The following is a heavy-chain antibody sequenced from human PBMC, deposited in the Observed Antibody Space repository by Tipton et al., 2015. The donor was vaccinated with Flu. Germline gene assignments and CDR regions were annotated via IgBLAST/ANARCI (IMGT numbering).Heavy chain of an antibody. CDR1: GGSISSYY. D-gene: IGHD3-10*01. CDR2: IYYSGST. J-gene: IGHJ4*02. CDR3: GREGRGGTYFDY. Sequence: TLSLTCTVSGGSISSYYWSWIRQPPGKGLEWIGYIYYSGSTNYNSSLKSRVTISVDTSKNQFSLKLSSVTAADTAVYYCGREGRGGTYFDYWGQGTLVTVSS. V-gene: IGHV4-59*01.